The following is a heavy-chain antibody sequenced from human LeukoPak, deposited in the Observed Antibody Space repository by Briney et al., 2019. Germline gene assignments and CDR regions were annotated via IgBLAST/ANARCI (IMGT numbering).Heavy chain of an antibody. CDR1: GYTFTSYG. D-gene: IGHD2-15*01. J-gene: IGHJ4*02. Sequence: ASVKVSCKAPGYTFTSYGISWVRQAPGQGLEWMGWISAYNGNTNYAQKLQGRVTMTTDTSTSTAYMELRSLRSDDTAVYYCALEGYCSGGSCSTSRSFDYWGQGTLVTVSS. CDR2: ISAYNGNT. CDR3: ALEGYCSGGSCSTSRSFDY. V-gene: IGHV1-18*01.